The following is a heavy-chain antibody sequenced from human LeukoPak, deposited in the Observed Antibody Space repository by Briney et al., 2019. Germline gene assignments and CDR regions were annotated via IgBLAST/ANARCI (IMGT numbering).Heavy chain of an antibody. D-gene: IGHD6-19*01. CDR3: AREALPYSSGWYHYFDY. CDR2: IYISGST. CDR1: GGSISSYY. J-gene: IGHJ4*02. V-gene: IGHV4-4*07. Sequence: SETLSLTCTVSGGSISSYYWSWIRQPAGEGLEWIGRIYISGSTNYNPSLKSRVTMSVDTSKNQFSLKLSSVTAADTAVYYCAREALPYSSGWYHYFDYWGQGTLVTVSS.